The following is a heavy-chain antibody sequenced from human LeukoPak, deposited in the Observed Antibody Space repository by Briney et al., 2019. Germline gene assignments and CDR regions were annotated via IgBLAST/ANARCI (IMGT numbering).Heavy chain of an antibody. J-gene: IGHJ4*02. CDR2: IYYSGST. V-gene: IGHV4-31*03. D-gene: IGHD3-16*02. Sequence: SETLSLTCTVSGGSISSGGYYWSWIRQHPGKGLEWIGYIYYSGSTYYNPSLKSRVTISVDTSKNQFSLKLSSVTAADTAVYYCAGVGRYPPTLDYWGQGTLVTVSS. CDR3: AGVGRYPPTLDY. CDR1: GGSISSGGYY.